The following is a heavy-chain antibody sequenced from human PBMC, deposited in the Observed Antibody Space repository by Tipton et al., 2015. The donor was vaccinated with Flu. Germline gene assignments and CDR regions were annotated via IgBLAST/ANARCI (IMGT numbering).Heavy chain of an antibody. Sequence: SLRLSCAASGFTFSDYWMAWVRQAPGKGLEWVANIKQDGSERYYVDSVKGRFTISRDNAKNSLFLQMNSLRAEDTAVYYCARGPYDILSGHYARSAPFDYWGQGTLVIVSS. CDR2: IKQDGSER. CDR3: ARGPYDILSGHYARSAPFDY. J-gene: IGHJ4*02. CDR1: GFTFSDYW. V-gene: IGHV3-7*01. D-gene: IGHD3-9*01.